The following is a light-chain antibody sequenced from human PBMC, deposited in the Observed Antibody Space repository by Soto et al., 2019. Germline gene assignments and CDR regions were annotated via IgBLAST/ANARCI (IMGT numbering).Light chain of an antibody. CDR1: QGISSY. CDR2: AAS. J-gene: IGKJ4*01. V-gene: IGKV1-9*01. CDR3: QQLNSYPLA. Sequence: DIQLTQSPSFLSASVGDRVTITCRASQGISSYLAWYQQKPGKAPKLLIYAASTLQSGVPSRFSGSGSGTEFTLTISSLQPEDFATGYGQQLNSYPLAFGGGTKVEIK.